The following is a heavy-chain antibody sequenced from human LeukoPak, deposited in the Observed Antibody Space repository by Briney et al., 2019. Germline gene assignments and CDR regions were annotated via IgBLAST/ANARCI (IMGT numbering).Heavy chain of an antibody. CDR2: IDGSGGP. J-gene: IGHJ4*02. V-gene: IGHV4-59*11. Sequence: SETLSLTCTVSVASIISLHWSWVRQPPGKGVEWIGYIDGSGGPNYNPPLQRRASIPEERSKSKPPLPLTSVTAAHTPGYYFARGGFYFLYLSQATLV. CDR3: ARGGFYFLY. CDR1: VASIISLH. D-gene: IGHD3-16*01.